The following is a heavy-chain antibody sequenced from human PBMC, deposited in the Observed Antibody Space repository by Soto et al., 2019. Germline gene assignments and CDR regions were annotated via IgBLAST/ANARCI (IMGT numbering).Heavy chain of an antibody. CDR3: ARHNKASSTGYYYGMDV. D-gene: IGHD6-6*01. J-gene: IGHJ6*02. CDR2: IYYSGST. Sequence: PSETLSLTCTVSGGSISSSSYYWGWIRQPPGKGLEWIGSIYYSGSTYYNPSLKSRVTISVDTSKNQFSLKLSSVTAADTAVYYCARHNKASSTGYYYGMDVWGQGTTVTVSS. CDR1: GGSISSSSYY. V-gene: IGHV4-39*01.